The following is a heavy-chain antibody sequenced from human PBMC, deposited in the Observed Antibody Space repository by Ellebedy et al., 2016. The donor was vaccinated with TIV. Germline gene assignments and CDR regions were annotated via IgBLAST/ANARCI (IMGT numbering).Heavy chain of an antibody. D-gene: IGHD3-3*01. V-gene: IGHV4-30-4*01. CDR3: ARQKTDSGSFLCDI. Sequence: SETLSLTCTVSGGSISSDDSYWSWIRQPPGTGLEWIGYIYYSGSTYYNPSLKSRVTISEDTSKNQFSLHLTSVTAADTAEYYCARQKTDSGSFLCDIWGQGTLVTVSS. CDR1: GGSISSDDSY. CDR2: IYYSGST. J-gene: IGHJ3*02.